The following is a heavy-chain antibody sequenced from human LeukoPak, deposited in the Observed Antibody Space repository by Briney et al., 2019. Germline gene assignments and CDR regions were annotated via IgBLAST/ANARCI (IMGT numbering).Heavy chain of an antibody. D-gene: IGHD6-13*01. J-gene: IGHJ5*02. CDR1: GGTFSSYA. CDR3: ARVPHSSSWYRRHWFDP. CDR2: IIPIFGTA. Sequence: SVKVSCKASGGTFSSYAISWVRQAPGQGLEWMGGIIPIFGTANYAQKFQGRVTITADESTSTAYMELSSLRSEDTAVYYCARVPHSSSWYRRHWFDPWGQGTLVTVSS. V-gene: IGHV1-69*13.